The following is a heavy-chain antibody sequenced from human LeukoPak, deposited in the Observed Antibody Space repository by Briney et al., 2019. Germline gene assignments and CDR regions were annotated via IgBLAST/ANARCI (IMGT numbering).Heavy chain of an antibody. V-gene: IGHV1-69*04. CDR2: IIPILGIA. Sequence: SVKVSCKASGGTFSSYAISWVRQAPGQGLEWMGRIIPILGIANYAQKFQGRVTITADKSTSTAYMELSSLRSEDTAVYYCARGNIIAAAGEYYFDYWGQGTLVAVSS. CDR3: ARGNIIAAAGEYYFDY. J-gene: IGHJ4*02. CDR1: GGTFSSYA. D-gene: IGHD6-13*01.